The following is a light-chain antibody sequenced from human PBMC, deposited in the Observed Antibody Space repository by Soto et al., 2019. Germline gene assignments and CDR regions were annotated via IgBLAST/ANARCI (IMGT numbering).Light chain of an antibody. CDR3: QQFNSYPIT. Sequence: AIHVTQSPSSLSASVGDRVTITCRASQDIRGALAWYQQKPGKAPRLLIFDVSTLETGVPSRFSGGGSGTEFTLTISSLQPEDFGTYYCQQFNSYPITFGHGTRLAIK. CDR2: DVS. CDR1: QDIRGA. J-gene: IGKJ5*01. V-gene: IGKV1-13*02.